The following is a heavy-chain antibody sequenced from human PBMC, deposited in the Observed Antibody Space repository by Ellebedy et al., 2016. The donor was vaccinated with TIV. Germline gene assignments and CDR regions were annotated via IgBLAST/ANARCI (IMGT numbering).Heavy chain of an antibody. CDR3: ATQLERRGGASS. CDR1: GYNFAGYW. CDR2: INPSDSDT. V-gene: IGHV5-10-1*01. D-gene: IGHD5-24*01. Sequence: KVSCKGSGYNFAGYWISWVRQLPGKGLEWLGRINPSDSDTNYSPSFQGHVSFSADTSISTAYLQWSGLQTSDTAIYYCATQLERRGGASSWGQGTLVTVSS. J-gene: IGHJ5*02.